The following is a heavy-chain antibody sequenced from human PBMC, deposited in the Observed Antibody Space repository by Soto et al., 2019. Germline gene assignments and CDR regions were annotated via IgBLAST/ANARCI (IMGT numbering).Heavy chain of an antibody. V-gene: IGHV3-23*01. J-gene: IGHJ4*02. CDR2: ISGSGGST. CDR3: AKIVLRFLEWLFTVDY. CDR1: GFTFSSYA. D-gene: IGHD3-3*01. Sequence: GGSLRLSCAASGFTFSSYAMSWVRQAPGKGLEWVSAISGSGGSTYYADSVKGRFTISRDNSKNTLYLQMNSLRAEDTAVYYCAKIVLRFLEWLFTVDYWGQGTLVTVSS.